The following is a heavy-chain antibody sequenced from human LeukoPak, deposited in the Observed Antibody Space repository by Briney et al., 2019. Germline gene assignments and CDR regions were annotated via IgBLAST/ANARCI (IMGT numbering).Heavy chain of an antibody. CDR1: GGTFSSYA. Sequence: ASVKVSCTASGGTFSSYAISWVRQAPGQGLEWMGGIIPIFGTANYAQKFQGRVTITADESTSTAYMELSSLRSEDTAVYYCARGRSWDYFDYWGQGTLVTVSS. V-gene: IGHV1-69*13. CDR3: ARGRSWDYFDY. D-gene: IGHD3-10*01. CDR2: IIPIFGTA. J-gene: IGHJ4*02.